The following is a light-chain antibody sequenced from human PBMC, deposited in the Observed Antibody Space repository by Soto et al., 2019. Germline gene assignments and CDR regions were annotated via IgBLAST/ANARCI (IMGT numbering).Light chain of an antibody. CDR1: SSNIGAGYD. V-gene: IGLV1-40*01. CDR2: ANS. CDR3: QSSDSSLSGVV. J-gene: IGLJ2*01. Sequence: QAVVTQPPSVSGAPGQRVTISCTGSSSNIGAGYDVHWYQQLPGTAPKLLIYANSNRPSGVPDRFSGSKSGTSASLAITGLQAEDEADYYCQSSDSSLSGVVFGGGTKLTVL.